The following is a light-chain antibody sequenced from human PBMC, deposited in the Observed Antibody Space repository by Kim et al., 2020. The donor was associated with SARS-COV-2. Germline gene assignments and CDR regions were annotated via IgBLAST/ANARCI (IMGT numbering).Light chain of an antibody. CDR1: QSVRNYF. V-gene: IGKV3-20*01. CDR2: GAY. J-gene: IGKJ1*01. CDR3: QHNGNSPMT. Sequence: SPGERATLSCRASQSVRNYFSAWYQKRRDEPPSLIIDGAYSTASVTPDMFGSSCGGKVFTPTISRLQPEDFAVYFWQHNGNSPMTFGQGTKVDIK.